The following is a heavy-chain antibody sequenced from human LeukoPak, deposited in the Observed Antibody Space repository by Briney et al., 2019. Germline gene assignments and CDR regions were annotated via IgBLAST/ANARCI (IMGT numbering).Heavy chain of an antibody. CDR2: IYPGDSDT. CDR3: ARLSREGDIVVVPAAYFDY. Sequence: GESLKISCRASGYTFTHYWIGWVRQMPGKGLEWMGIIYPGDSDTRYSPSFQGQVTISADKSISTAYLQWSSLKASDTAMYYCARLSREGDIVVVPAAYFDYWGQGTLVTVSS. V-gene: IGHV5-51*01. J-gene: IGHJ4*02. CDR1: GYTFTHYW. D-gene: IGHD2-2*01.